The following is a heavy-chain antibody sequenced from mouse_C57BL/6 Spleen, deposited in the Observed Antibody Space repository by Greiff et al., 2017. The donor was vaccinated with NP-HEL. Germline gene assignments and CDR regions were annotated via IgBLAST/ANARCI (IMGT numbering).Heavy chain of an antibody. Sequence: QVQLKESGAELVRPGASVTLSCKASGYTFTDYEMHWVKQTPVHGLEWIGAIDPETGGTAYNQKFKGKAILTADKSSSTAYMELRSLTSEDSAVYYCTRGGLPFDYWGQGTTLTVSS. CDR1: GYTFTDYE. D-gene: IGHD3-3*01. V-gene: IGHV1-15*01. CDR3: TRGGLPFDY. CDR2: IDPETGGT. J-gene: IGHJ2*01.